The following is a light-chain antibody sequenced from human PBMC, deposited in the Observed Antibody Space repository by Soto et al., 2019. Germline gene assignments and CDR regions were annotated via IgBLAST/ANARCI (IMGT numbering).Light chain of an antibody. Sequence: QSALTQPASVSGSPGQSITISCTGTSSDIGVYDYVSWYQHHADKAPKLMIYEVYNRPSGVSNRFSGSKSGNTASLTIYGLQAEDEADYYCSSFSSSSTLYVFGTGTKLTVL. CDR3: SSFSSSSTLYV. CDR2: EVY. CDR1: SSDIGVYDY. V-gene: IGLV2-14*01. J-gene: IGLJ1*01.